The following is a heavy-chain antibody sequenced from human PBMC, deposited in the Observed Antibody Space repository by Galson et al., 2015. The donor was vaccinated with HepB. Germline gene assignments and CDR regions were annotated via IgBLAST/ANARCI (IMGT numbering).Heavy chain of an antibody. V-gene: IGHV1-18*01. CDR2: ISAYNGNK. D-gene: IGHD4-23*01. Sequence: SVKVSCKASGYTFTSYGISWVRQAPGQGLEWMGWISAYNGNKNYAQKFQGRVTLTTDTPTSTAYMGLRGLRSDDTAVYYCNLGMVETSPRGRVDYWGQGTLVTVSS. CDR3: NLGMVETSPRGRVDY. J-gene: IGHJ4*02. CDR1: GYTFTSYG.